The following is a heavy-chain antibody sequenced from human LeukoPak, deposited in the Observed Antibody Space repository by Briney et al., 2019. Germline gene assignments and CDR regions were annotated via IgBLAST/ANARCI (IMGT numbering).Heavy chain of an antibody. CDR2: ISSSSSYI. Sequence: PGGSLRLSCAASGFTFSSYTMNWVRQAPGKGLEWVSSISSSSSYIYYADSVKGRFTISRDNAKNSLYLQMNSLRAEDTAVYYCARDGYTYGPTHFDYWGQGTLVTVSS. V-gene: IGHV3-21*01. CDR1: GFTFSSYT. D-gene: IGHD5-18*01. J-gene: IGHJ4*02. CDR3: ARDGYTYGPTHFDY.